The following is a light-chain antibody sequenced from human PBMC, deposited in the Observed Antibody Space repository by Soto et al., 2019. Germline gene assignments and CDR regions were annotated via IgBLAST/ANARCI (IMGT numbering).Light chain of an antibody. CDR1: SSNIGAGYD. CDR3: RSYDSSDVV. Sequence: QPVLTQPPSVSGAPGQRVTISCTGSSSNIGAGYDVHWYQQLPGTAPKLLIYANINRPSGVPDRFSGSKSDTSAALAITGLQPEDEADYYSRSYDSSDVVFGGGTKLTVL. CDR2: ANI. V-gene: IGLV1-40*01. J-gene: IGLJ2*01.